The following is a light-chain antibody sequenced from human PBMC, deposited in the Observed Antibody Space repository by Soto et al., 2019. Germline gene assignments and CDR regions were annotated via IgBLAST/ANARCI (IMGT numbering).Light chain of an antibody. Sequence: EIVMTQSQATLSVSPGERATLYCSASQRVSSNLAWYQQKPGHAPRLLIYVASTRATGIPARFSGSGSGTEFTRTISSLQSEDFAVYYCQPYNNWPYTFCQGTKLEIK. J-gene: IGKJ2*01. CDR2: VAS. CDR1: QRVSSN. CDR3: QPYNNWPYT. V-gene: IGKV3-15*01.